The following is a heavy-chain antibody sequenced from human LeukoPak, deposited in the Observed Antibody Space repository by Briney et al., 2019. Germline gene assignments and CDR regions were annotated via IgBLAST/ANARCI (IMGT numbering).Heavy chain of an antibody. CDR1: GGTFSSYA. Sequence: SVKVSCKASGGTFSSYAISWVRQAPRQGLEWMGGIIPIFGTANYAQKFQGRVTITADESTSTAYMELSSLRSEDTAVYYCARDQLDSSSWYSDYWGQGTLVTVSS. CDR2: IIPIFGTA. V-gene: IGHV1-69*01. D-gene: IGHD6-13*01. CDR3: ARDQLDSSSWYSDY. J-gene: IGHJ4*02.